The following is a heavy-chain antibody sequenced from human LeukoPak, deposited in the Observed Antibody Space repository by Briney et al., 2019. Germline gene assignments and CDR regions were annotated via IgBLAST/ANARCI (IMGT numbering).Heavy chain of an antibody. V-gene: IGHV3-33*08. Sequence: PGGSLRLSCVASGFTFSSHWMTWVRQAPGKGLEWVADIWFDGKNQHFADSVRGRFAISRDNSKNTVYLQINSLRAEDTAVYYCARDRHCVNGVCHSPAGMDVWGQGTTVTVSS. CDR2: IWFDGKNQ. D-gene: IGHD2-8*01. CDR1: GFTFSSHW. CDR3: ARDRHCVNGVCHSPAGMDV. J-gene: IGHJ6*02.